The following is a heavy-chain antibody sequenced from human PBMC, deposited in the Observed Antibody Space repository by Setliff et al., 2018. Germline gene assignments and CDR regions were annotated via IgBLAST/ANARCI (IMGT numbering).Heavy chain of an antibody. J-gene: IGHJ1*01. V-gene: IGHV3-30*03. Sequence: GGSLRLSCAASGFTLRNSGMHWVRQAPGRGLEWVTFISYDGFKIYYADSVKGRFTISKDNAKNSLYLQMNNLRAEDTALYFCARDASGSYGTEYFQHWGQGTLVTVSS. CDR3: ARDASGSYGTEYFQH. D-gene: IGHD1-26*01. CDR2: ISYDGFKI. CDR1: GFTLRNSG.